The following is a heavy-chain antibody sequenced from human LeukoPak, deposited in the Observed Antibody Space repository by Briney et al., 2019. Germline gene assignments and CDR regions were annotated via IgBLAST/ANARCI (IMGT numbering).Heavy chain of an antibody. V-gene: IGHV3-33*01. D-gene: IGHD1-14*01. CDR1: GFTFSSYG. CDR2: IWYDGSNK. CDR3: ARDRSRNYYYGMDV. J-gene: IGHJ6*02. Sequence: GGSLRLSCAASGFTFSSYGMHWVRQAPGKGLEWVAVIWYDGSNKYCADSVKGRFTISRDNSKNTLYLQMNSLRAEDTAVYYCARDRSRNYYYGMDVWGQGTTVTVSS.